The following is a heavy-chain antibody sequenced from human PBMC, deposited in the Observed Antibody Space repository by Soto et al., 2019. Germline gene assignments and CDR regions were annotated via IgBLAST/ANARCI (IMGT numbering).Heavy chain of an antibody. V-gene: IGHV1-69*06. Sequence: QVQLVQSGAEVKKSGSSVRVSCTASGGTFRTHAISWVRQAPGQGLEWMGGIVPMYGTPTYAQNFQGRLTITADKSTTTAYMELSNLRSEDTAVYYCARVPNQAMILFSYYYKGMDVWGQGTTVSVSS. CDR2: IVPMYGTP. CDR3: ARVPNQAMILFSYYYKGMDV. D-gene: IGHD3-16*01. J-gene: IGHJ6*02. CDR1: GGTFRTHA.